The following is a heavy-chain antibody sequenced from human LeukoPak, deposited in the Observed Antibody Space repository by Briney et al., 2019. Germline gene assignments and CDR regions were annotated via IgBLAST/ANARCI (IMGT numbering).Heavy chain of an antibody. D-gene: IGHD3-22*01. CDR3: AREWGANYDGSGYYFANFDY. CDR2: ISYDGSNK. J-gene: IGHJ4*02. Sequence: GGSLRLSCAASGFTFSSYAMHWVRQAPGKGLEWVAVISYDGSNKYYADSVKGRFTISRDNSKNTLYLQMNSLRAEDTAVYYCAREWGANYDGSGYYFANFDYWGQGTLVTVSS. CDR1: GFTFSSYA. V-gene: IGHV3-30-3*01.